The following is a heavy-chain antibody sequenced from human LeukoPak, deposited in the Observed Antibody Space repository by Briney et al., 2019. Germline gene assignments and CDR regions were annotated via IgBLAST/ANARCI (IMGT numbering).Heavy chain of an antibody. Sequence: GGSLRLSCAASGFTFSSYGMHWVRQAPGKGLEWVAFIRYDGSNKYYADSVKGRFTISRDNSKNTLYLQMNSLRAEDTAVYYCARDTRYYYDSSGSWFDPWGQGTLVTVSS. CDR2: IRYDGSNK. CDR3: ARDTRYYYDSSGSWFDP. V-gene: IGHV3-30*02. CDR1: GFTFSSYG. J-gene: IGHJ5*02. D-gene: IGHD3-22*01.